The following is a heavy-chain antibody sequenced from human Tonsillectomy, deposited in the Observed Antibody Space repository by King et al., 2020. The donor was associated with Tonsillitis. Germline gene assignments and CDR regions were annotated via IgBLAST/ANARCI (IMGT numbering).Heavy chain of an antibody. CDR3: ARGRAGRSYGPNWYFDL. Sequence: TLKESGPALVKPTQTLTLTCTLSGFSLSTSGMCVSWIRQPPGKALEWLALIDWDDDKYYSTSLKTRLTISKDTSKNQVVLAMTNMDPVDTATYHCARGRAGRSYGPNWYFDLWGRGTLVTVSS. V-gene: IGHV2-70*01. CDR2: IDWDDDK. D-gene: IGHD5-18*01. CDR1: GFSLSTSGMC. J-gene: IGHJ2*01.